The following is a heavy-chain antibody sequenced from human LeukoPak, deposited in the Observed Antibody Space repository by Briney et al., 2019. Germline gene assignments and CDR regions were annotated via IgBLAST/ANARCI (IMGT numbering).Heavy chain of an antibody. CDR3: ARDRSVGAFDI. J-gene: IGHJ3*02. Sequence: GGSLRLSCAASGFTFSSYWMSWVRQAPGKGPEWVANIKQDGSEKYYVDSVKGRFTISRDNAKNSLYLQMNSLRAEDTAVYYCARDRSVGAFDIWGQGTMVTVSS. V-gene: IGHV3-7*01. CDR2: IKQDGSEK. CDR1: GFTFSSYW.